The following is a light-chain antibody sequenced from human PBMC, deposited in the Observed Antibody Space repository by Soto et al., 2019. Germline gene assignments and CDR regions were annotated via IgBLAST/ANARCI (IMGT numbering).Light chain of an antibody. CDR2: GGS. CDR3: QQYTDWPRT. CDR1: QNIASN. J-gene: IGKJ1*01. Sequence: IVMTQSPATLSVSPGERATLFCGASQNIASNLAWYQQRPGQPPRLLIYGGSARAPGVPARFSGSQSGTEFTLAISSLQSEDFAVYYCQQYTDWPRTFGQGPRWKSN. V-gene: IGKV3-15*01.